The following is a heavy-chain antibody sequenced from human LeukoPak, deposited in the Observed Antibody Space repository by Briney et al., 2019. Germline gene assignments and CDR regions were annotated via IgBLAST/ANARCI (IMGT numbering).Heavy chain of an antibody. CDR3: ARAVLDFWSGYYPRAFYYYYGMDV. CDR1: GYTFTSYD. D-gene: IGHD3-3*01. V-gene: IGHV1-8*01. J-gene: IGHJ6*02. Sequence: ASVKVSCKASGYTFTSYDINWVRQATGQGLEWMGWMNPNSGNTGYAQKFQGRVTMTRNTSISTAYMELSSLRSEDTAVNYCARAVLDFWSGYYPRAFYYYYGMDVWGQGTTVTVSS. CDR2: MNPNSGNT.